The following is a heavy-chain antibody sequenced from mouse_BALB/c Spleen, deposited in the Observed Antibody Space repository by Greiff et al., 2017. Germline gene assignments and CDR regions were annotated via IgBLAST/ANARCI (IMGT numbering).Heavy chain of an antibody. Sequence: EVQVVESGGGLVKPGGSLKLSCAASGFTFSSYAMSWVRQSPEKRLEWVAEISSGGSYTYYPDTVTGRFTISRDNAKNTLYLQMSSLRSEDTAMYYIARDDSRNDVYAMDYWGQGTSVTVSS. CDR1: GFTFSSYA. CDR2: ISSGGSYT. D-gene: IGHD2-14*01. V-gene: IGHV5-9-4*01. CDR3: ARDDSRNDVYAMDY. J-gene: IGHJ4*01.